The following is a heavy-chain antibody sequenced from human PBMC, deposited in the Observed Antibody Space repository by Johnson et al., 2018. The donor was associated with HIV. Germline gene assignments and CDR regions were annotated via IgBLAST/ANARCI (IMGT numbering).Heavy chain of an antibody. J-gene: IGHJ3*02. CDR3: RVVGDAFDI. CDR1: GFTFSSYA. CDR2: ISGSGGST. D-gene: IGHD2-15*01. Sequence: VLLLESGGGLVQPGGSLRLSCAASGFTFSSYAMSWVRQAPGKGLEWVSAISGSGGSTYYADSVKGRFTITRDNSKNTLYLQMNSLRVEDTAVYYVRVVGDAFDIWGQGTMVTVSS. V-gene: IGHV3-23*01.